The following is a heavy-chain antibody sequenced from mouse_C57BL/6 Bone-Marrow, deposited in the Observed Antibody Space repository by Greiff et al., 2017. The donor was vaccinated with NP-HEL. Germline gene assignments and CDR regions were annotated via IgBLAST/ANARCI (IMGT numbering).Heavy chain of an antibody. CDR3: ARRGTTVVANWYFDV. Sequence: EVKLVESEGGLVQPGSSMKLSCTASGFTFSDYYMAWVRQFPEKGLEWVANINYDGSSTYYLDSLKSRFIISRDNAKNILYLQMSSLKSEDTATYYCARRGTTVVANWYFDVWGTGTTVTVSS. D-gene: IGHD1-1*01. CDR2: INYDGSST. V-gene: IGHV5-16*01. J-gene: IGHJ1*03. CDR1: GFTFSDYY.